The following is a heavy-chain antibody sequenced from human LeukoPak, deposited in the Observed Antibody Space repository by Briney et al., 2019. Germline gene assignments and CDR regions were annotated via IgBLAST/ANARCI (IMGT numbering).Heavy chain of an antibody. J-gene: IGHJ4*02. D-gene: IGHD3-9*01. V-gene: IGHV3-48*02. CDR3: ARESAYAFWF. Sequence: GGSLRLSCAASGFTLSDYYMNWVRQAPGKGLEWVSYISSTSSTMYYADSVKGRFTISRDNAKNSLYLQMNSLRDEDTAVNYCARESAYAFWFWGQGTLVAVSS. CDR1: GFTLSDYY. CDR2: ISSTSSTM.